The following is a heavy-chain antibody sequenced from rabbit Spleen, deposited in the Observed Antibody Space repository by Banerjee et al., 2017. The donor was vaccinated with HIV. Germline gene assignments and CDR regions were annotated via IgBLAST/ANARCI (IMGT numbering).Heavy chain of an antibody. Sequence: QLTETGGGLVQPGGSLTLSCKASGIDFTNYYITWVRQAPGKGLEWIGIIYPAKGSTDYASWVNGRFTISSDNAQSTVDLKMPSLTAADTATYFCARAIVPWLGLTRLDLWGQGTLVTVS. CDR2: IYPAKGST. V-gene: IGHV1S7*01. CDR1: GIDFTNYY. CDR3: ARAIVPWLGLTRLDL. J-gene: IGHJ3*01. D-gene: IGHD4-1*01.